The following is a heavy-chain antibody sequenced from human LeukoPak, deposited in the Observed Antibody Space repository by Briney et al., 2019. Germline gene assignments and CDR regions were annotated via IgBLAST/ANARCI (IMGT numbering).Heavy chain of an antibody. Sequence: GGSLRLSCAASGFTVSSYAMSWVRQAPGKGLEWVSAISGSGGSTYYADSVKGRFTISRDNSKNTLYLQMNRLRAEDTAVYYCATLMVRRAGGDYWGQGTLVTVSS. CDR2: ISGSGGST. CDR3: ATLMVRRAGGDY. D-gene: IGHD3-10*01. CDR1: GFTVSSYA. V-gene: IGHV3-23*01. J-gene: IGHJ4*02.